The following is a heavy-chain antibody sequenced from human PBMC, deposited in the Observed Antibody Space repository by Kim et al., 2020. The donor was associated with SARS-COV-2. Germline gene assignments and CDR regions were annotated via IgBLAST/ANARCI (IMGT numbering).Heavy chain of an antibody. CDR3: ARGRPTTIFGVVTPFYYYGMDV. D-gene: IGHD3-3*01. Sequence: SVKVSCKASGGTFSSYAISWVRQAPGQGLEWMGGIIPIFGTANYAQKFQGRVTITADESTSTAYMELSSLRSEDTAVYYCARGRPTTIFGVVTPFYYYGMDVWGQGTTVTVSS. CDR1: GGTFSSYA. CDR2: IIPIFGTA. J-gene: IGHJ6*02. V-gene: IGHV1-69*13.